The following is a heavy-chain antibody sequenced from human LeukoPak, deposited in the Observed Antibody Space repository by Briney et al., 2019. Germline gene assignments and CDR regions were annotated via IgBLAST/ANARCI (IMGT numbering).Heavy chain of an antibody. J-gene: IGHJ4*02. CDR3: ARSNDYSILGVLYY. V-gene: IGHV1-69*13. CDR2: IIPIFSTA. D-gene: IGHD4-11*01. Sequence: SEKLSFKASGGTFSSYAISWVRHAPGQGHELMGGIIPIFSTANYAQKFQGRVTITADESTSTAYMELSSLRSEDTAVYYCARSNDYSILGVLYYWGQGTLVTVSS. CDR1: GGTFSSYA.